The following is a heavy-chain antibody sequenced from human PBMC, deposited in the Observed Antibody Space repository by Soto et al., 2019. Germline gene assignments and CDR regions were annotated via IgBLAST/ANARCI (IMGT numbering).Heavy chain of an antibody. V-gene: IGHV3-21*01. D-gene: IGHD6-6*01. Sequence: GSLRLSCAASGFTFSSYSMNWVRQAPGKGLEWVSSISSSSSYIYYADSVKGRFTISRDNAKNSLYLQMNSLRAEDTAVYYCARDRLAARLIDYWGQGTLVTVSS. CDR2: ISSSSSYI. CDR1: GFTFSSYS. J-gene: IGHJ4*02. CDR3: ARDRLAARLIDY.